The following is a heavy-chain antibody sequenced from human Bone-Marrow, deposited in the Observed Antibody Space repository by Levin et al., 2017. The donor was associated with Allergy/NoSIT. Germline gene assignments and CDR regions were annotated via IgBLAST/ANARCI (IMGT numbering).Heavy chain of an antibody. V-gene: IGHV3-73*01. J-gene: IGHJ3*02. CDR1: GFVFSGSS. D-gene: IGHD5-12*01. CDR2: IRTRANNYAT. Sequence: QSGGSLRLSCVASGFVFSGSSMHWVRRTPGRGLEWVGRIRTRANNYATAYGASVRGRFSISRDDSGNTAYLQMNSLKTEDTAVYYCARHLLRFDAFDIWGQGTVVTVSS. CDR3: ARHLLRFDAFDI.